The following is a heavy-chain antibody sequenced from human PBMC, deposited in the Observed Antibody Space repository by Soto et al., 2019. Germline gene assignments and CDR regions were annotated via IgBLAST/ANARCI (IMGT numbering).Heavy chain of an antibody. Sequence: ASVKVSCKASGYTFTSYGISWVRQAPGQGLEWMGWISAYNGNTNYAQKLQGRVTMTTDTSTSTAYMELRSLRSDDTAVYYCARDPWFGELLDYYYGMDVWGQGTTVTVSS. CDR3: ARDPWFGELLDYYYGMDV. D-gene: IGHD3-10*01. V-gene: IGHV1-18*01. CDR1: GYTFTSYG. CDR2: ISAYNGNT. J-gene: IGHJ6*02.